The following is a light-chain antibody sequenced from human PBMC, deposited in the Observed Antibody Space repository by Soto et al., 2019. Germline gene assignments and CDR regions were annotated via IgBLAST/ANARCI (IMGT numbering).Light chain of an antibody. J-gene: IGKJ1*01. V-gene: IGKV3-20*01. CDR3: LQYYNWPRT. CDR2: GAS. CDR1: QSVSSSY. Sequence: EIVLTQSPGTLSLSPGVRATLSCRASQSVSSSYLAWYQQKPGQAPRLLIYGASSRATGIPARFSGSGSGTEFTLTISSLQSEDFAVYYCLQYYNWPRTFGQGTKVDIK.